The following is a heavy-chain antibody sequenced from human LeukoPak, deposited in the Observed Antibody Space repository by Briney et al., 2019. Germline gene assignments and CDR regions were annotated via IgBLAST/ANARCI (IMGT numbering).Heavy chain of an antibody. J-gene: IGHJ4*02. Sequence: ASVKVSCKASGYTFTSYGISWVRQAPGQGLEWMGWISAHNGNTNYAQKLQGRVTMTTDTSTSTAYMELRSLRSDDTAVYYCARGINYDFWSGQYFDYWGQGTLVTVSS. D-gene: IGHD3-3*01. CDR2: ISAHNGNT. CDR1: GYTFTSYG. CDR3: ARGINYDFWSGQYFDY. V-gene: IGHV1-18*01.